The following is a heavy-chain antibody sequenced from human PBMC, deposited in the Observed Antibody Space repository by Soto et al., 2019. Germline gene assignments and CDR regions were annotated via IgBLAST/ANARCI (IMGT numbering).Heavy chain of an antibody. V-gene: IGHV4-59*08. J-gene: IGHJ6*03. CDR2: IYYSGST. CDR1: GGSISSYY. Sequence: QVQLQESGPGLVKPSETLSLTCTVSGGSISSYYWSWIRQPPGKGLEWIGYIYYSGSTNYNPSLKSRVTISVDTSKNQFSLKLSSVTAADTAVYYCARLGRQLVVSYYHYYMDVWGKGTTVTVSS. D-gene: IGHD6-6*01. CDR3: ARLGRQLVVSYYHYYMDV.